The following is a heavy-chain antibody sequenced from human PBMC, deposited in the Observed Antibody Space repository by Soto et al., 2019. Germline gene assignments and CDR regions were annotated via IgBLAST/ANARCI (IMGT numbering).Heavy chain of an antibody. V-gene: IGHV4-31*02. D-gene: IGHD2-2*01. J-gene: IGHJ6*02. CDR3: ARVGGCGRTRCYAADYGLDV. CDR1: GASISSSYNY. Sequence: TISLTCTVSGASISSSYNYWGWIRQHPGKGLEWIAYIYHSGSTFYNPSLKTRITALLDTSKNQLSLRLSSVTAADTAVYYCARVGGCGRTRCYAADYGLDVWGQGTTVT. CDR2: IYHSGST.